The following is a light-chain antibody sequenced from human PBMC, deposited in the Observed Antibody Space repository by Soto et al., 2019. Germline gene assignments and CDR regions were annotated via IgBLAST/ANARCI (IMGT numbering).Light chain of an antibody. CDR1: QSVSSNF. CDR2: GAS. V-gene: IGKV3-20*01. Sequence: EIVLTQSPVTLSLSPGERATLSCRADQSVSSNFLAWYQQKPGQAPRLLNYGASSRATGIPHRFSGSGSGTDFTLIISSLVPEDFAEYYSQEYGSSPITFGLGT. J-gene: IGKJ5*01. CDR3: QEYGSSPIT.